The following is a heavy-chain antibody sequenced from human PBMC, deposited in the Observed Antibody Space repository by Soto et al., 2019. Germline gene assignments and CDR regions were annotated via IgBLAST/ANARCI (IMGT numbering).Heavy chain of an antibody. J-gene: IGHJ6*02. CDR3: ASSNPEGRGYYYYYGMDV. CDR2: INSDGSST. Sequence: LRLSCAASGFTFSSYWMHWVRQAPGKGLVWVSRINSDGSSTSYADSVKGRFTISRDNAKNTLYLQMNSLRAEDTAVYYCASSNPEGRGYYYYYGMDVWGQGTTVTVSS. D-gene: IGHD7-27*01. V-gene: IGHV3-74*01. CDR1: GFTFSSYW.